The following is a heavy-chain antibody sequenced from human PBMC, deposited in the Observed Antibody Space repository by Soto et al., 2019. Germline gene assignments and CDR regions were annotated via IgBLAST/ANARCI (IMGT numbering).Heavy chain of an antibody. CDR2: ISSSSSYI. V-gene: IGHV3-21*01. D-gene: IGHD2-21*02. Sequence: GGSLRLSCAASGFTFSSYSMNWVRQAPGKGLEWVSSISSSSSYIYYADSVKGRFTISRDNAKNSLYLQMNSLRAEDTAVYYCARALAYCGGDCYILFDYWGQGTLVTVSS. J-gene: IGHJ4*02. CDR1: GFTFSSYS. CDR3: ARALAYCGGDCYILFDY.